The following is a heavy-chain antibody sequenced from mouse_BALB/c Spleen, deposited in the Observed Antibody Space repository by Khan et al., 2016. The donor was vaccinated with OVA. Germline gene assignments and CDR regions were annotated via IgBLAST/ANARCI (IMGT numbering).Heavy chain of an antibody. V-gene: IGHV1S132*01. CDR1: GYIFTSYW. CDR2: IYPGSDTT. Sequence: QVQLQQSGAELVRPGASVKLSCKTSGYIFTSYWIHWVKQRSGQGLEWFARIYPGSDTTYYNEKLKDKVTLTADKYSSTVFMLLSSLKTDDSAVYFCAREEALYYFDYWGQGTTLTVSS. J-gene: IGHJ2*01. CDR3: AREEALYYFDY.